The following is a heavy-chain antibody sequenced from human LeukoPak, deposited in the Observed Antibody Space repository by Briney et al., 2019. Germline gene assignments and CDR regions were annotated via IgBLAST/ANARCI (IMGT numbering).Heavy chain of an antibody. CDR2: ISAYSGNT. Sequence: ASVKVSCKASGYTFTSYGISWVRQAPGQGLEWMGWISAYSGNTNYAQKLQGRVTMTTDTSTSTAYMELRSLRSDDTAVYYCARDLTPYYYGSGSYWGQGTLVTVSS. D-gene: IGHD3-10*01. J-gene: IGHJ4*02. CDR1: GYTFTSYG. V-gene: IGHV1-18*01. CDR3: ARDLTPYYYGSGSY.